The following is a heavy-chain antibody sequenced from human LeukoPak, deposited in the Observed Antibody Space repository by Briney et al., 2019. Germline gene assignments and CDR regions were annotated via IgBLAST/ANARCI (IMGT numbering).Heavy chain of an antibody. J-gene: IGHJ6*02. CDR3: ARVLSYYDILTGYLNYYYYGMDV. Sequence: SETLSLTCTVSGGSISNYYWSWIRQSAGKGLEWIGRIYTSGSTNYNPSLKSRVTMSVDTSKNQFSLKLSSVTAADTAVYYCARVLSYYDILTGYLNYYYYGMDVWGQGTTVTVSS. CDR2: IYTSGST. CDR1: GGSISNYY. V-gene: IGHV4-4*07. D-gene: IGHD3-9*01.